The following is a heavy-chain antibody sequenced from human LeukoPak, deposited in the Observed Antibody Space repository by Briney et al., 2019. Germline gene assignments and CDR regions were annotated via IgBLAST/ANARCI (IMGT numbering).Heavy chain of an antibody. CDR3: ARHLRNALGEVWWLDY. J-gene: IGHJ4*02. CDR1: GGSISSSSYY. CDR2: IYYSGST. D-gene: IGHD5-12*01. Sequence: SETLSLTCTVSGGSISSSSYYWGWIRQPPGKGLEWIGSIYYSGSTYYNPSLKSRVTISVDTSKNHFSLKLSSVTAADTAVYYCARHLRNALGEVWWLDYWGQGTLVTVSS. V-gene: IGHV4-39*01.